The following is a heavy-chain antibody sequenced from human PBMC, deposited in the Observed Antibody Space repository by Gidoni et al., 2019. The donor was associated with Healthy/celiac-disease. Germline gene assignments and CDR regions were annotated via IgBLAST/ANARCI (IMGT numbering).Heavy chain of an antibody. CDR1: GFTFRSYA. CDR3: AKDGVDCSSTSCYSYYYYYGMDV. V-gene: IGHV3-23*01. CDR2: ISGSGGST. J-gene: IGHJ6*02. D-gene: IGHD2-2*01. Sequence: EVQLLESGGGLVQPGGSLRLCCAASGFTFRSYAMSWVRQAPGKGLEWVSAISGSGGSTYYADSVKGRFTISRDNSKNTLYLQMNSLRAEDTAVYYCAKDGVDCSSTSCYSYYYYYGMDVWGQGTTVTVSS.